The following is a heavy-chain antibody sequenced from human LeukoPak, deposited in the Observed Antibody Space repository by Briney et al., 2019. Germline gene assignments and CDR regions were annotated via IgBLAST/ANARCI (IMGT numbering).Heavy chain of an antibody. CDR2: LSKSGNT. D-gene: IGHD3-9*01. Sequence: SETPSLTCTVSGGSISSYYWSWIRLPPGKGLEWIGYLSKSGNTNYSPSLKSRVTIFGDTSKNQFFLKLSSVTAADTAVYYCARARYVNSFYAFNIWGQGTLVTVSS. CDR3: ARARYVNSFYAFNI. J-gene: IGHJ3*02. CDR1: GGSISSYY. V-gene: IGHV4-59*01.